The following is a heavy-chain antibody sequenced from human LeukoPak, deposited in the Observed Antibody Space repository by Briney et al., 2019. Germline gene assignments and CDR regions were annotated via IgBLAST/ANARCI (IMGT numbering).Heavy chain of an antibody. CDR2: INHSGST. CDR1: GGSFSGYY. J-gene: IGHJ4*02. Sequence: SETLSLTCAVYGGSFSGYYWSWIRQPPGKGLEWIGEINHSGSTNYNPSLKSRVTKSVDTSKNQFSLKLSSVTAADTAVYYCASRDGYNYPYDYWGQGTLVTVSS. V-gene: IGHV4-34*01. D-gene: IGHD5-12*01. CDR3: ASRDGYNYPYDY.